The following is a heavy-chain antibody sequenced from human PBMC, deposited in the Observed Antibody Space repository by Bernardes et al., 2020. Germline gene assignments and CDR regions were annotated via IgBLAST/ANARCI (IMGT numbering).Heavy chain of an antibody. CDR1: GFTFSSYA. CDR3: ATELQYDNLY. V-gene: IGHV3-23*01. Sequence: GGSLSLSCAASGFTFSSYAMSWVRPAPGKGPEWVSTISNSGVGAYYANSVKGRFTISRDNSKNTLYLHMNSLRAEDTATYYCATELQYDNLYWGQGIMVTVSS. D-gene: IGHD2-2*02. J-gene: IGHJ4*02. CDR2: ISNSGVGA.